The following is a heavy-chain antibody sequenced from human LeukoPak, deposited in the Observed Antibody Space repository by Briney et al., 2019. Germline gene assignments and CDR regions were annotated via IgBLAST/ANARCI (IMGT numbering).Heavy chain of an antibody. CDR2: IYHSGST. V-gene: IGHV4-4*02. CDR3: ASPPLNCSSTSCYGRYFDY. Sequence: PSGTLSLTCAVSGGSISSSNWWSWVRQPPGKGLEWIGEIYHSGSTNYNPSLKSRVTISVDKSKNQFSLKLSSVTAADTAVYYCASPPLNCSSTSCYGRYFDYWGQGTQVTVSS. J-gene: IGHJ4*02. D-gene: IGHD2-2*01. CDR1: GGSISSSNW.